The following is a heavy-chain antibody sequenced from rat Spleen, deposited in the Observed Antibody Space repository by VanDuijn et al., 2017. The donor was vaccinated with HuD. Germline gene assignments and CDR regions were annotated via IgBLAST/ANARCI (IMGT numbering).Heavy chain of an antibody. CDR2: ISPSGGST. CDR3: ATDFYYSGFPHYFDY. CDR1: GFTFSNYG. Sequence: EVQLVESGGGLVQPGRSLKLSCAASGFTFSNYGMHWIRQAPTKGLEWVASISPSGGSTYYRDSVKGRFTISRDNAKSTLYLQMDSLRSEDTATYYCATDFYYSGFPHYFDYWGQGVMVTVSS. D-gene: IGHD1-1*01. J-gene: IGHJ2*01. V-gene: IGHV5-19*01.